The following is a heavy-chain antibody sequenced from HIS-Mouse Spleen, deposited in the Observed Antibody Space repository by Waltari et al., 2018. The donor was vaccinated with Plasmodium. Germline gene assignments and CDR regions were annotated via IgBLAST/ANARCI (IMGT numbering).Heavy chain of an antibody. V-gene: IGHV1-18*01. CDR3: ARGSAGDAFDI. Sequence: QVQLVQSGAEVKNPGASVKASCTASCSSFTSYGISWVRQAPGQGLEWMGWISPYNGNTNFAQKLQGRVTMTTDTSTSTAYMELRSLRSDDTAVYYCARGSAGDAFDIWGQGTMVTVSS. CDR2: ISPYNGNT. CDR1: CSSFTSYG. D-gene: IGHD6-19*01. J-gene: IGHJ3*02.